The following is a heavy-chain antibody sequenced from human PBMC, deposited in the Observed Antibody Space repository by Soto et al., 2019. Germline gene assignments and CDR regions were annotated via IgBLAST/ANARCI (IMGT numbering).Heavy chain of an antibody. CDR3: SRENWFQDY. CDR1: GFTFSVYY. CDR2: IKNDGSEQ. Sequence: LRLSCAASGFTFSVYYMTWVRQAPGKGLEWVASIKNDGSEQYYVDSVKGRFTISRDNAKNSLYLQMDSLRAGDTALYYCSRENWFQDYWGQGTLVTVSS. D-gene: IGHD3-10*01. V-gene: IGHV3-7*03. J-gene: IGHJ4*02.